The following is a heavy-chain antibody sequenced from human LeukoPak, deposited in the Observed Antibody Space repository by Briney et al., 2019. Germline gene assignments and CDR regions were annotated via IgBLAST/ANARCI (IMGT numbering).Heavy chain of an antibody. CDR3: ARLLVPAAYFDY. J-gene: IGHJ4*02. CDR1: CCSISSCSYY. V-gene: IGHV4-39*01. D-gene: IGHD2-2*01. CDR2: IYYSGST. Sequence: PSETLSLTCTVSCCSISSCSYYLGWIRPPPGKGLEWIGSIYYSGSTYYNPSLKSRVTISVDTSKNQFSLKLSSVTAADTAVYYCARLLVPAAYFDYWGQGTLVTVSS.